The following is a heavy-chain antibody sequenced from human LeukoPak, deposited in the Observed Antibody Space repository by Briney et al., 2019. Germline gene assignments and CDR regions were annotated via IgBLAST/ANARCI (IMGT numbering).Heavy chain of an antibody. J-gene: IGHJ3*02. D-gene: IGHD2-2*01. Sequence: GGSLRLSCAASGFTFSSYSMKWVRQAPGKGLEWVSSISSSSSYIYYADSVKGRFTISRDNAKNSLYLQMNSLRAEDTAVYYCARGTTSCCNDAFDIWGQGTMVTVSS. CDR3: ARGTTSCCNDAFDI. CDR2: ISSSSSYI. CDR1: GFTFSSYS. V-gene: IGHV3-21*01.